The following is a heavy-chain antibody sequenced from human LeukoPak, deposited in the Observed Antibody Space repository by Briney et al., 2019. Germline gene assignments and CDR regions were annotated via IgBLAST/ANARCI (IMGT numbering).Heavy chain of an antibody. CDR2: INWNGGST. CDR1: GFTFDDYG. Sequence: PGGSLRLSCAASGFTFDDYGMSWVRQAPGKGLEWVSGINWNGGSTGYADSVKGRFTISRDNAKNSLYLQMNSLRAEDTALYYCARASLFGSGWSYYMDVWGKGTTVTVSS. CDR3: ARASLFGSGWSYYMDV. J-gene: IGHJ6*03. D-gene: IGHD6-19*01. V-gene: IGHV3-20*04.